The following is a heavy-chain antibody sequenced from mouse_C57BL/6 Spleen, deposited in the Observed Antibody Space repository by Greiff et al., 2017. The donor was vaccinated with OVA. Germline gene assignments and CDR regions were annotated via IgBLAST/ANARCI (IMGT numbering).Heavy chain of an antibody. Sequence: EVKLMESGEGLVKPGGSLKLSCAASGFTFSSYAMSWVRQTPEKRLEWVAYISSGGDYIYYADTVKGRFTISRDNARNTLYLQMSSLKSKDTAMYYCTRDQPNFFFDYWGQGTTLTVSS. V-gene: IGHV5-9-1*02. CDR1: GFTFSSYA. J-gene: IGHJ2*01. CDR3: TRDQPNFFFDY. D-gene: IGHD4-1*01. CDR2: ISSGGDYI.